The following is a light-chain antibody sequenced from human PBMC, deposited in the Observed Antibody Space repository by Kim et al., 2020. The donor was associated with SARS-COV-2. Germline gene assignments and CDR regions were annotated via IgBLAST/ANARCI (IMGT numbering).Light chain of an antibody. J-gene: IGLJ2*01. CDR2: SKN. CDR3: AAWDGSLNGVV. Sequence: QLVLTQPPSASGTPGQRVTISCSGSSSNIGSNTVNWYQQLPGTAPKLLIYSKNQRPSGVPDRFSGSKSGTSASLAISGLQSEDEADYYCAAWDGSLNGVVFGGGTQLTVL. CDR1: SSNIGSNT. V-gene: IGLV1-44*01.